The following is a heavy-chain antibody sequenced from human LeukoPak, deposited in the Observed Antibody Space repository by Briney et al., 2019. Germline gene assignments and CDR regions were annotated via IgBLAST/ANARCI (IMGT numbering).Heavy chain of an antibody. D-gene: IGHD2-15*01. J-gene: IGHJ4*02. V-gene: IGHV3-23*01. CDR2: ISGNGGST. CDR1: GFTFSKFA. CDR3: AKTSVGEGRIIGSGYFDN. Sequence: GGSLRLSCAASGFTFSKFAVTWVRQAPGKGLEWVSAISGNGGSTYYADSVKGRFNISRDNSKNTLYLQMNSLRAEDTALYYCAKTSVGEGRIIGSGYFDNWGQGTLVTVSS.